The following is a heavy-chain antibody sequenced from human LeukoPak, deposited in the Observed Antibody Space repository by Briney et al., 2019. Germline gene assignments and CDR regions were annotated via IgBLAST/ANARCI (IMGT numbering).Heavy chain of an antibody. Sequence: PGGSLRLSCVASGFTVSGNYMSWVRQAPGKGLEWASALHPNGNTFYADSVRGRFSISRDNSKDTLYLQMNSLRVEDTAIYYCARDEPSPDSTDLDYWGQGTLVTVSS. V-gene: IGHV3-66*01. CDR2: LHPNGNT. D-gene: IGHD2/OR15-2a*01. CDR3: ARDEPSPDSTDLDY. CDR1: GFTVSGNY. J-gene: IGHJ4*02.